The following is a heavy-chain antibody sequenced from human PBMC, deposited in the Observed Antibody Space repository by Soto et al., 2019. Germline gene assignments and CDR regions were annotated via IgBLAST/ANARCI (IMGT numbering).Heavy chain of an antibody. D-gene: IGHD3-3*01. CDR2: IIPILGIA. V-gene: IGHV1-69*08. CDR1: GGTFSSYT. J-gene: IGHJ3*02. Sequence: QVQLVQSGAEVKKPGSSVKVSCKASGGTFSSYTISWVRQAPGQGLEWMGRIIPILGIANYAQKFQGRVTITADKSPSTSYMELCSLRSEHTAVYYCARDLVGVVSKQAMGAFDIWGQGTMVTVSS. CDR3: ARDLVGVVSKQAMGAFDI.